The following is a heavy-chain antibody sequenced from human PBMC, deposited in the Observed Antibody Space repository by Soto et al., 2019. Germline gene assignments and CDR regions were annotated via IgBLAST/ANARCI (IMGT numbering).Heavy chain of an antibody. Sequence: GGSLRLSCAASGFTFSSYAMHWVRQAPGKGLEWVAVISYDGSNKYYADSVKGRFTISRDNSKNTLYLQMNSLRAEDTAVYYCARDQPPSIVVVPAAERYGMDVWGQATTVTVSS. D-gene: IGHD2-2*01. J-gene: IGHJ6*02. V-gene: IGHV3-30-3*01. CDR2: ISYDGSNK. CDR3: ARDQPPSIVVVPAAERYGMDV. CDR1: GFTFSSYA.